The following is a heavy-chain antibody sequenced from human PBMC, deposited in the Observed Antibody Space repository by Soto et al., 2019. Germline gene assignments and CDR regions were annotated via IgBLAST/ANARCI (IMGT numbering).Heavy chain of an antibody. CDR1: GFSLSTSGVG. CDR2: IYWDDDK. J-gene: IGHJ3*02. CDR3: AHRSSGNYPFDI. Sequence: QITLKXXXPXLVKPTQTLTLTCTFSGFSLSTSGVGVGWIRQPPGKALEWLALIYWDDDKGYSPSLKSRLTIPHATTTNQVVLTMTHMDPVDTATFYWAHRSSGNYPFDIWGQGTMVTVSS. D-gene: IGHD1-7*01. V-gene: IGHV2-5*02.